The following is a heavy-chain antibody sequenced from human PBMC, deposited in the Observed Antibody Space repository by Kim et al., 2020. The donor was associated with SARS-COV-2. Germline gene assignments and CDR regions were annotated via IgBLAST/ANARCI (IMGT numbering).Heavy chain of an antibody. V-gene: IGHV3-30*09. CDR2: ILYDGSNK. CDR1: GFTFSAYA. D-gene: IGHD1-26*01. J-gene: IGHJ4*02. CDR3: ARDFLSGSSRKGYFDY. Sequence: GGSLRLSCAASGFTFSAYAMHWVRQAPGKGLEWVALILYDGSNKYYADSVKGRFAISRDNSKNTLYLEMNSLRAEDTALYYCARDFLSGSSRKGYFDYWGQGTLVTVSS.